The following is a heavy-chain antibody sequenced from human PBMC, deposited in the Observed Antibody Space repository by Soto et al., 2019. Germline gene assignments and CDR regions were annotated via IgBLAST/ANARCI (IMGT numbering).Heavy chain of an antibody. V-gene: IGHV1-3*01. CDR1: GYTFTNYT. Sequence: ASVKVSCKASGYTFTNYTIHWVRQAPGQRLEWMGWINAGNGDTKYSQKLQGRVAITRDTSTSTAYMELSSLRTEDTAVYYCVRDLGITNFGVYSMYYYGMDGWGEGTTVSVSS. CDR2: INAGNGDT. D-gene: IGHD3-3*01. J-gene: IGHJ6*02. CDR3: VRDLGITNFGVYSMYYYGMDG.